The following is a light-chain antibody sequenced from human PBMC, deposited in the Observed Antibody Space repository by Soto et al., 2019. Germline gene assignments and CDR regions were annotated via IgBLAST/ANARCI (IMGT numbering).Light chain of an antibody. CDR3: QQYTNWPPNT. Sequence: IFMTQSPDTLSVSPGEGATLSCSPSQRVYSNLAWYQQRPGQAPRLLIYGASTRATGGPARFSCRGSGTEFTLTISSLQSEDFAVYYCQQYTNWPPNTFGQGTRLEIK. V-gene: IGKV3-15*01. J-gene: IGKJ5*01. CDR1: QRVYSN. CDR2: GAS.